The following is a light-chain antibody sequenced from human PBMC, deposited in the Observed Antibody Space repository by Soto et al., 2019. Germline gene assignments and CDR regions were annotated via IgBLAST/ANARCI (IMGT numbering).Light chain of an antibody. V-gene: IGKV1-39*01. CDR1: QSIAIY. J-gene: IGKJ1*01. Sequence: DIQMTQSPSSLSASVGDRVTITCRASQSIAIYLNWYQQKPGKAPKLLIYAASSLQSGVPSRFSGSGSGTGFTLTISSLQPEDFATYYCQHSHTIPRTFGQGTKVEIK. CDR3: QHSHTIPRT. CDR2: AAS.